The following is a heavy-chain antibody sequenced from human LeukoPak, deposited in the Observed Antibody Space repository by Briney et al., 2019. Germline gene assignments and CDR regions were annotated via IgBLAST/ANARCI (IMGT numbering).Heavy chain of an antibody. Sequence: PGGSLRLCCAASGFTFSRYSMNWVRHAPGKGLEWVSLISADGTIYYADSVRGRFTISRDNNKNSLYLQMNSLRTEDTALYYCAKDLGYSSSPDFWGQGTLVTVSS. D-gene: IGHD6-13*01. CDR1: GFTFSRYS. CDR2: ISADGTI. CDR3: AKDLGYSSSPDF. J-gene: IGHJ4*02. V-gene: IGHV3-43*02.